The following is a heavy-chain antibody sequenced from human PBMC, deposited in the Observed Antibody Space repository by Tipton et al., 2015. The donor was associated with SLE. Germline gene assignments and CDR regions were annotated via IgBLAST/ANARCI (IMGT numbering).Heavy chain of an antibody. CDR2: ISDSGEKT. CDR3: AKFRSNGWSALFDY. V-gene: IGHV3-23*01. CDR1: GFTFSPYA. J-gene: IGHJ4*02. D-gene: IGHD6-19*01. Sequence: GSLRLSCAASGFTFSPYAMTWVRQAPGKGLEWVSSISDSGEKTFYAEAVKGRFTISRDNSKNTLFLQINSLRAEDTALYYCAKFRSNGWSALFDYWGQGALVTVSS.